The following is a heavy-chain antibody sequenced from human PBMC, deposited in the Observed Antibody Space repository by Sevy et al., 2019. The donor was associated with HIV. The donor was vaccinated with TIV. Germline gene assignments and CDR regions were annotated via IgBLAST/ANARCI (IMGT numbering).Heavy chain of an antibody. CDR1: GHTLTELP. J-gene: IGHJ4*02. CDR2: FDPEDGER. V-gene: IGHV1-24*01. CDR3: XXXXXXXXXNSGYFDY. D-gene: IGHD1-26*01. Sequence: ASVKVSCKFSGHTLTELPIHWVRQAPGKRLEWMGRFDPEDGERIYAQKFQGRVTMTEDTSTDTAYMELSSLRSEDTXXXXXXXXXXXXXXNSGYFDYWGQGTLVTVSS.